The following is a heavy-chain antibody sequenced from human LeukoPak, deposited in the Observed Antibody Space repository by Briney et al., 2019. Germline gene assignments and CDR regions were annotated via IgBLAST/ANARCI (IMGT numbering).Heavy chain of an antibody. CDR3: ARDDVGYFDY. CDR1: GFTFSSYS. V-gene: IGHV3-48*01. CDR2: ISSSSSVR. Sequence: GGSLRLSCAASGFTFSSYSMNWVRQAPGKGLEWVSYISSSSSVRYPADSVKGRFTISRDNVKNSLYLQMNSLRAEDTAVYYCARDDVGYFDYWGQGALVTVSS. D-gene: IGHD1-26*01. J-gene: IGHJ4*02.